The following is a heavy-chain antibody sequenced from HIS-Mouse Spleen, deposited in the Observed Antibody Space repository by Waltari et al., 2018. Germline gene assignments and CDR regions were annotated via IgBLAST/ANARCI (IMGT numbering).Heavy chain of an antibody. D-gene: IGHD3-10*01. Sequence: QVQLQQWGAGLLKPSETLSLTCAVYGGSFSGYYWSWIRQPPGKGLEWIGEINHSGSTTYTPSLKSRVTISVDTSKNQFSLKLSSVTAADTAVYYCARLLWFGELLYSFDYWGQGTLVTVSS. J-gene: IGHJ4*02. CDR1: GGSFSGYY. CDR3: ARLLWFGELLYSFDY. CDR2: INHSGST. V-gene: IGHV4-34*01.